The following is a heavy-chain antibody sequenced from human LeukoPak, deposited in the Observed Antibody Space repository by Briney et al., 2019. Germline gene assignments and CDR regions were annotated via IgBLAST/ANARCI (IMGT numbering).Heavy chain of an antibody. CDR1: GGSISSGDYY. V-gene: IGHV4-30-4*08. D-gene: IGHD1-14*01. J-gene: IGHJ4*02. CDR2: IYYSGST. CDR3: ARSPLGNPIDY. Sequence: SQTLSLTCTVSGGSISSGDYYWSWIRQPPGKGLEWIGYIYYSGSTYYNPSLKSRVTISVDTSKNQFSLKLSSVTAADAAVYYCARSPLGNPIDYWGQGTLVTVSS.